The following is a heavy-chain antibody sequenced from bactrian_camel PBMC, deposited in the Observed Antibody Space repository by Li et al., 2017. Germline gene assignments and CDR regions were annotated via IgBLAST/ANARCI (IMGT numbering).Heavy chain of an antibody. V-gene: IGHV3S9*01. CDR3: AAVRWRNCPTFVRSAYDY. J-gene: IGHJ4*01. D-gene: IGHD7*01. Sequence: HVQLVESGGGSVQAGGSLRLSCVASGYTYSSYCMGRFRQNPGEERVGVASIDSQGTPAYADSVKGRFTASQDSTGKTLYLQMNNLKPEDTATYYCAAVRWRNCPTFVRSAYDYWGQGTQVTVS. CDR2: IDSQGTP. CDR1: GYTYSSYC.